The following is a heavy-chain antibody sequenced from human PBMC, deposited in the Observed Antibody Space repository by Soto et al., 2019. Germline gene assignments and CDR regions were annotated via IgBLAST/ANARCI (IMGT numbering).Heavy chain of an antibody. CDR3: ARGDYGDYVIDY. CDR2: IIPILGIA. D-gene: IGHD4-17*01. V-gene: IGHV1-69*02. J-gene: IGHJ4*02. Sequence: QVQLVQSGAEVKKPGSSVKVSCKASGGTFSSYTISWVRQAPGQGLEWMGRIIPILGIANYAQKFQGRVIITADKSTSTAYMELSSLRSEDTAVYYCARGDYGDYVIDYWGQGTLVTVSS. CDR1: GGTFSSYT.